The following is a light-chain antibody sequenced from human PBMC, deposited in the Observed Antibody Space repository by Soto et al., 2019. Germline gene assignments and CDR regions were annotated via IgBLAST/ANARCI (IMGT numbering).Light chain of an antibody. CDR2: EVT. V-gene: IGLV2-14*01. J-gene: IGLJ3*02. Sequence: QSVLTQPASESGSPGQSITISCTGSSSDVGSHSRVSWIQQHPGKTPKLIIYEVTNRPSGVSSRFSGSKSGTTASLTISGLQAEDEADYYCTSFTSSNTWVFGGGTKVTVL. CDR1: SSDVGSHSR. CDR3: TSFTSSNTWV.